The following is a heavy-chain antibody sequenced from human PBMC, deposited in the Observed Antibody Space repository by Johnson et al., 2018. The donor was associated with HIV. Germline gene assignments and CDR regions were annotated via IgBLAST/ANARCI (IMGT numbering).Heavy chain of an antibody. V-gene: IGHV3-74*02. CDR2: ISGDGSSS. CDR3: ARAQLLADDAFNK. J-gene: IGHJ3*02. CDR1: GFTISTFW. Sequence: VQLVESGGGVVQPGRSLRLSCEVSGFTISTFWMHWVRQVPGKGLMWVSRISGDGSSSSYADSVKGRFPISRENAKNTRYLQLNSLRVENTAIYYCARAQLLADDAFNKWGQGTMVTVSS. D-gene: IGHD6-6*01.